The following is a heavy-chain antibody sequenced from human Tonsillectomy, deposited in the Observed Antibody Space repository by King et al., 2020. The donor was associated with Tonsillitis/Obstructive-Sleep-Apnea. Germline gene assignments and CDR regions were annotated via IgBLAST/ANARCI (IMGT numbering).Heavy chain of an antibody. CDR2: INPNSGGT. V-gene: IGHV1-2*04. J-gene: IGHJ6*03. CDR1: GYTFTGYY. D-gene: IGHD4-17*01. CDR3: ARAPLRTDYYYYYMDV. Sequence: VQLVQSGAEVKKPGASVKVSCKASGYTFTGYYMHCVRQAPGQGLEWMGWINPNSGGTNYAQKFQGWVTMTRDTSISTAYMELSRLRSDDTAVYYCARAPLRTDYYYYYMDVWGKGTTVTVSS.